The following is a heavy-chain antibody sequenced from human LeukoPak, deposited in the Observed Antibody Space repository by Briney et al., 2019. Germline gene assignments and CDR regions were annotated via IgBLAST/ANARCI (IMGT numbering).Heavy chain of an antibody. CDR2: IWYDGSNK. J-gene: IGHJ4*02. CDR3: ARDSEIGYSYADY. D-gene: IGHD5-18*01. CDR1: RFTFSDQY. V-gene: IGHV3-33*08. Sequence: GGSLRLSCADSRFTFSDQYMDWVRQAPGKGLEWVAVIWYDGSNKYYADSVKGRFTISRDNSKNTLYLQMNSLRAEDTAVYYCARDSEIGYSYADYWGQGTLVTVSS.